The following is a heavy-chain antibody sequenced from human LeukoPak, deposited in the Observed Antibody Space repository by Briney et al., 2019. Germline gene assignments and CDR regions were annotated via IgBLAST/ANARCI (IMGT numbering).Heavy chain of an antibody. J-gene: IGHJ5*02. Sequence: GASVKVSCKASGYTFTGYYMHWVRQAPGQGLEWMGIINPSGGSTSYAQKFQGRVTMTRDTSTSTVYMELSSLRSEDTAVYYCARDVAITIFGVVTGRTNWFDPWGQGTLVTVSS. D-gene: IGHD3-3*01. CDR3: ARDVAITIFGVVTGRTNWFDP. CDR1: GYTFTGYY. CDR2: INPSGGST. V-gene: IGHV1-46*01.